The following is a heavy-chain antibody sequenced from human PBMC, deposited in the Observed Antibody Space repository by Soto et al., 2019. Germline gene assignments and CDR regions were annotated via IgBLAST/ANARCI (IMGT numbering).Heavy chain of an antibody. V-gene: IGHV4-39*01. Sequence: QLQLQESGPGLVKPSETLSLTCTVSGGSISSSSYYWGWIRQPPGKGLEWIGTIYYSGSTYYNPSLKSRVPIVVDTXXTXFXXTLTSVTAADPAVYYCARHGGYYENSGYYRPPFDYWGQGTLVTVSS. J-gene: IGHJ4*02. CDR2: IYYSGST. D-gene: IGHD3-22*01. CDR3: ARHGGYYENSGYYRPPFDY. CDR1: GGSISSSSYY.